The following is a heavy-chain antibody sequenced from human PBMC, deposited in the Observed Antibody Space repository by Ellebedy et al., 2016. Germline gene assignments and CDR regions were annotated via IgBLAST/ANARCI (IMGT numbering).Heavy chain of an antibody. J-gene: IGHJ4*02. D-gene: IGHD3-16*01. CDR3: ARGIQYGGGFDWGLDH. Sequence: SETLSLXXAVSGGSIGSGGYSWSWIRQPPGKGLEWIGYIYHSGSTYYNPSLKSRVTVSADTSKSQISLELTSVTAADTAVYFCARGIQYGGGFDWGLDHWGQGILVAVSS. CDR1: GGSIGSGGYS. V-gene: IGHV4-30-2*01. CDR2: IYHSGST.